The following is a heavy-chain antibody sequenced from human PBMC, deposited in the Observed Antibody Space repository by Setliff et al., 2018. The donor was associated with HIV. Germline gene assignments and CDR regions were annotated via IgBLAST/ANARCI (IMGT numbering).Heavy chain of an antibody. CDR1: GGSINSYF. D-gene: IGHD3-3*01. V-gene: IGHV4-59*08. CDR3: ARVPFTTGFDY. J-gene: IGHJ4*02. CDR2: IYYTGST. Sequence: PSETLSLTCTVSGGSINSYFWSWIRQPPGKGLEWIAYIYYTGSTNYNPSLKSRVTISVDTSKNQFSLKLSSVTAADTGVYFCARVPFTTGFDYWGQGTLVTVSS.